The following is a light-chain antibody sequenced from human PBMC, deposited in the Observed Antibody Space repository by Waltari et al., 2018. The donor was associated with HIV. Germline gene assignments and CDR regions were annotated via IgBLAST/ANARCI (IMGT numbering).Light chain of an antibody. Sequence: QSALTQPASVSGSPGQSITISCAGTGAEIGASNYVAWYQKLPDSVPKLIIYDVTSRPSGISDRFSASKSGNAASLTISGLQAEDVGDYYCSSYTTFNTVIFGGGTKLTVL. CDR1: GAEIGASNY. CDR3: SSYTTFNTVI. J-gene: IGLJ2*01. V-gene: IGLV2-14*03. CDR2: DVT.